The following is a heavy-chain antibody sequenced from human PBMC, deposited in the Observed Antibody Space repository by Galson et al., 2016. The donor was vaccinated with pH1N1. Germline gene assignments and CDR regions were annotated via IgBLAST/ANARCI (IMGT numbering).Heavy chain of an antibody. J-gene: IGHJ6*02. D-gene: IGHD1-1*01. V-gene: IGHV4-30-4*01. Sequence: TLSLTCSVSGASVSSGEFCWSWIRQAPGKGLEWIGYIYNSGNSYYTPSLKSRVSISMDTSKNQFSLNLNAVSAADTAIYYCAREQLLGFFYGLGVWGQGTTVIVSS. CDR3: AREQLLGFFYGLGV. CDR2: IYNSGNS. CDR1: GASVSSGEFC.